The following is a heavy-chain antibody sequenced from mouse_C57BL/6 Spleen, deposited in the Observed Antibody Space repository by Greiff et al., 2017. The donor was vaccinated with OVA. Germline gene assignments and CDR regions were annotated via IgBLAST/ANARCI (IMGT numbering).Heavy chain of an antibody. J-gene: IGHJ4*01. Sequence: EVMLVESGGGLVKPGGSLKLSCAASGLTFSDYGMHWVRQAPEKGLEWVAYISSGSSTIYYADTVKGRFTISRDNAKNTLFLQMTSLRSEDTAMYYCARSLYYYGSSYYYAMDYWGQGTSVTVSS. CDR1: GLTFSDYG. D-gene: IGHD1-1*01. CDR2: ISSGSSTI. V-gene: IGHV5-17*01. CDR3: ARSLYYYGSSYYYAMDY.